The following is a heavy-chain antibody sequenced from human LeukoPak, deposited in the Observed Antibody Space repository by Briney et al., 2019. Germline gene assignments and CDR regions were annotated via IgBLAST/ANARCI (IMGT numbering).Heavy chain of an antibody. J-gene: IGHJ4*02. D-gene: IGHD3-22*01. V-gene: IGHV1-2*06. CDR3: ARANYYYDSSGYPPGGY. CDR2: INPNSGGT. CDR1: GYTFTGYY. Sequence: GASVKVSCKASGYTFTGYYMHWVRQAPGQGLEWMGRINPNSGGTNYAQKFQGRVTMTRDTSISTAYMELSRLRSDDTAVYYCARANYYYDSSGYPPGGYWGQGTLVTVSS.